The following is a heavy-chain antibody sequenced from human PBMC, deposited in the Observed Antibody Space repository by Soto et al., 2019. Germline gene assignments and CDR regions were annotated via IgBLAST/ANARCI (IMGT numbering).Heavy chain of an antibody. CDR3: ATYYVGSGSYYRFDN. V-gene: IGHV1-18*01. Sequence: QLVQSGGEVKKPGASVRVSCKASGYAFSFGFSWVRQAPGQGLEWMGWISASDGSTNSAPKFRGRISMTTDTSTNTAYMDLLSLTSDDTAVYFCATYYVGSGSYYRFDNWGQGTLVTVSS. J-gene: IGHJ4*02. D-gene: IGHD3-10*01. CDR1: GYAFSFG. CDR2: ISASDGST.